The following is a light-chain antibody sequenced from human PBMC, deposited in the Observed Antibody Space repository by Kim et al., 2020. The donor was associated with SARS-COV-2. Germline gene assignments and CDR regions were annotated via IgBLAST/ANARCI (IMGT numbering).Light chain of an antibody. CDR3: NSWTSSNTFV. CDR2: EVT. V-gene: IGLV2-18*02. J-gene: IGLJ1*01. Sequence: GQSCTISCTGTSSDVGDYNRLSWYQQSPGTAPKLIIYEVTHRPSGVPDRFSGSKSGNTASLTISGLQAEDEADYYCNSWTSSNTFVFGTGTKVTVL. CDR1: SSDVGDYNR.